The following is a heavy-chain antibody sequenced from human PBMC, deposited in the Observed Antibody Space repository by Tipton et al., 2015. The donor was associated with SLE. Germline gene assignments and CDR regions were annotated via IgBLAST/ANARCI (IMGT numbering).Heavy chain of an antibody. J-gene: IGHJ2*01. Sequence: TLSLTCTASGDSISRGTYYWNWIRQPAGKGLEWIGRTFATGGTNYNPSLKSRVTISLDSSKNQISLKLSSVSAADTAVYYCARVQRGPRSFDLWGRGTLVTVSS. CDR1: GDSISRGTYY. V-gene: IGHV4-61*02. CDR3: ARVQRGPRSFDL. D-gene: IGHD1-1*01. CDR2: TFATGGT.